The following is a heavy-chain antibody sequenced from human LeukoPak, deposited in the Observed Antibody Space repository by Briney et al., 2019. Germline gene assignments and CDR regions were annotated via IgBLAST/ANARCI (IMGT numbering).Heavy chain of an antibody. CDR2: IYYSGST. V-gene: IGHV4-61*08. Sequence: SETLSLTCTVSGGSISSGDYYWSWIRQPPGKGLEWIGYIYYSGSTNYNPSLKSRVTISVDTSKNQFSLKLSSVTAADTAVYYCARDGGDRIRFPPPMDVWGKGTTVTVSS. CDR1: GGSISSGDYY. CDR3: ARDGGDRIRFPPPMDV. D-gene: IGHD3-3*01. J-gene: IGHJ6*04.